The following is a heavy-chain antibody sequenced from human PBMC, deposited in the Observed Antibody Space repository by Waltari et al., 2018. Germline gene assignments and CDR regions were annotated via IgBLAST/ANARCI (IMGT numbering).Heavy chain of an antibody. CDR2: IYSGGDT. CDR3: ATWTGGSLGAFDN. J-gene: IGHJ3*02. D-gene: IGHD7-27*01. V-gene: IGHV3-53*01. CDR1: GFRVINTY. Sequence: EVQLVESGGGLIQPGVSLGLSCEFSGFRVINTYIGWVRQAPGKGLEWVSVIYSGGDTYDADAVRGRFTISRDNSKNTLYLQMNSLRVEDTALYYCATWTGGSLGAFDNWGQGTMVTVSS.